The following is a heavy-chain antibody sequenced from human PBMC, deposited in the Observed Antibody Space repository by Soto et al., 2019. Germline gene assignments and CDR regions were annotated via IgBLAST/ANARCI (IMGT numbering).Heavy chain of an antibody. D-gene: IGHD3-22*01. CDR3: ARDKGPLSYDSSGYYTGVHAFEI. CDR1: GYTFTGYY. V-gene: IGHV1-2*04. J-gene: IGHJ3*02. CDR2: INPNSGGT. Sequence: ASWKVSCKASGYTFTGYYMHWVRQAPGQGLEWMGWINPNSGGTNYAQKFQGWVTMTRDTSISTAYMELSRLRSDDTAVYYCARDKGPLSYDSSGYYTGVHAFEIWSQATIVTV.